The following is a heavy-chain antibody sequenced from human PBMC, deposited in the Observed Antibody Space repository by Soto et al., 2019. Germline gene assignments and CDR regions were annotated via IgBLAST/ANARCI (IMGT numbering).Heavy chain of an antibody. Sequence: PSETLSLTCTVSGGYISSYYRSWIRQPPGKGLEWIGYIYYSGSTNYNPSLKSRVTISVDTSKNQFSLKLSSVTAADTAVYYCASSAYYDFWSGYYSLDYWGQGTLVTVSS. D-gene: IGHD3-3*01. V-gene: IGHV4-59*01. J-gene: IGHJ4*02. CDR1: GGYISSYY. CDR2: IYYSGST. CDR3: ASSAYYDFWSGYYSLDY.